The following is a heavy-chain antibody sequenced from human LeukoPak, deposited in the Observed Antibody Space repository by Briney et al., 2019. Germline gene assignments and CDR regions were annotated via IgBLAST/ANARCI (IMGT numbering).Heavy chain of an antibody. CDR3: ARLDEYSSSSRYYGKDV. D-gene: IGHD6-6*01. J-gene: IGHJ6*02. V-gene: IGHV1-69*13. CDR2: IVPIFGTA. CDR1: GGTFSSYG. Sequence: SVKVSCKASGGTFSSYGISWVRQAPGQGLEWMGGIVPIFGTANYAQKFQGRVTITADESTSTAYMELSSLRSEDTAVYYCARLDEYSSSSRYYGKDVWGQGTTVTVSS.